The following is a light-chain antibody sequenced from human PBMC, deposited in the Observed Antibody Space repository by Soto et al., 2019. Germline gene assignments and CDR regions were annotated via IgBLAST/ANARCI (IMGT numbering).Light chain of an antibody. J-gene: IGKJ2*01. Sequence: DIQMTQSPSSLSASVGDRDTITCRASQSISSYLNWYLQKPGKAPKLLIYAASSLQSGVPSRFSGIGSGTDFTLTISSLQPEDFATYYCQQCYSTPYTFGQGTKLEIK. V-gene: IGKV1-39*01. CDR3: QQCYSTPYT. CDR1: QSISSY. CDR2: AAS.